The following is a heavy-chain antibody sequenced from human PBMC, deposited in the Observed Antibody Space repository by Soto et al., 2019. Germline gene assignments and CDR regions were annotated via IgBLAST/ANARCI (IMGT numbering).Heavy chain of an antibody. J-gene: IGHJ6*02. CDR2: ISYDGSNK. CDR3: ARATVTKMYYYYGMDV. V-gene: IGHV3-30-3*01. CDR1: GFTFSSYA. D-gene: IGHD4-17*01. Sequence: QVQLVESGGGVVQPGRSLRLSCAASGFTFSSYAMHWVRQAPGKGLEWVAVISYDGSNKYYADSVKGRFTISRDNSKNRLYLQMNSLRAEDTAVYYCARATVTKMYYYYGMDVWGQGTTVTVSS.